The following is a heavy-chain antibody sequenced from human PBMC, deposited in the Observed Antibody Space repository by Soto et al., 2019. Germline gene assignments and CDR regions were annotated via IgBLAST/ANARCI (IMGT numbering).Heavy chain of an antibody. CDR1: GFTFSNYW. CDR3: VRDSHGDY. J-gene: IGHJ4*02. CDR2: IDHDGPT. Sequence: EVQMVESGGGLVQPGGSLRLSCAGSGFTFSNYWMHWVRQAPGKGLEWVSRIDHDGPTDYADSVRGRFIISRDNAENTLYLQMNMLSPEDTAVYYCVRDSHGDYWGQGTLVTVSS. V-gene: IGHV3-74*01.